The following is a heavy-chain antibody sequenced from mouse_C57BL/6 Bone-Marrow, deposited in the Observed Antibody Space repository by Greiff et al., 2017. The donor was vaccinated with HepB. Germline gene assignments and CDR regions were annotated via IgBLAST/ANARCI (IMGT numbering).Heavy chain of an antibody. J-gene: IGHJ2*01. CDR1: GFTFSDYY. CDR3: AGGSSGYVPDLDY. V-gene: IGHV5-16*01. Sequence: EVQVVESEGGLVQPGSSMKLSCTASGFTFSDYYMAWVRQVPEKGLEWVASINYDGSSTYYLDSVKGRFIISRDNAKNILYLQMSSLKSEDTATYYCAGGSSGYVPDLDYWGQGTTLTVSS. D-gene: IGHD3-2*02. CDR2: INYDGSST.